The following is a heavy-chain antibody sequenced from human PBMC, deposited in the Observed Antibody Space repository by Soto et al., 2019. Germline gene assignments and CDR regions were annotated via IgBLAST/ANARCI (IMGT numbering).Heavy chain of an antibody. D-gene: IGHD3-10*01. V-gene: IGHV4-61*01. J-gene: IGHJ4*02. CDR1: GGSVSSGSYY. CDR2: IYYSGST. CDR3: ARAESPRYFDY. Sequence: SETLSLTCTVSGGSVSSGSYYWSWIRQPPGKGLEWIGYIYYSGSTNYNPSLKSRVTISVDTSKNQFSLKLSSVTAADTAVYYCARAESPRYFDYWGQGTLVTVSS.